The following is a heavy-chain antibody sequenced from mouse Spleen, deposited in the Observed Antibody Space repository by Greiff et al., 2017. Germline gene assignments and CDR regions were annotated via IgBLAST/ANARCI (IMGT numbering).Heavy chain of an antibody. CDR2: IDPSDSYT. D-gene: IGHD1-1*01. CDR3: ARWGYYGSSSYFDY. V-gene: IGHV1-69*01. J-gene: IGHJ2*01. CDR1: GYTFTSYW. Sequence: QVQLQQPGAELVMPGASVKLSCKASGYTFTSYWMHWVKQRPGQGLEWIGEIDPSDSYTNYNQKFKSKATLTVDKSSSTAYMQLSSLTSEDSAVYYCARWGYYGSSSYFDYWGQGTTLTVSS.